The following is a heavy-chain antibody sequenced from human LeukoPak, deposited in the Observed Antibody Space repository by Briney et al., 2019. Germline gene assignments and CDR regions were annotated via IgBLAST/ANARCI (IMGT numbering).Heavy chain of an antibody. Sequence: GGSLRLSCAASGFTFSSYSMNWVRQAPGKGLEWVSSISSSSSYIYYADSVKGRFTISRDNAKNSLYLQMNSLRAEDTAVYYCARAEWELLRWGSPTVDYWGQGTLVTVSS. CDR2: ISSSSSYI. J-gene: IGHJ4*02. D-gene: IGHD1-26*01. CDR3: ARAEWELLRWGSPTVDY. V-gene: IGHV3-21*01. CDR1: GFTFSSYS.